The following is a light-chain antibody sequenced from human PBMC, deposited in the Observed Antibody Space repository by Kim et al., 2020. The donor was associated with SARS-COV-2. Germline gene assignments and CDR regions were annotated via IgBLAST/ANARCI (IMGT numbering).Light chain of an antibody. V-gene: IGLV1-44*01. Sequence: GQRVTISCSGSRSNVGSHAVHWFQQFPGAAPKLLIHNTNQRPSGFPDRFSGSKSGTSASLAISGLQSGDEAYYYCAALDDSLNGHVFGGGTQLTVL. CDR2: NTN. CDR3: AALDDSLNGHV. J-gene: IGLJ2*01. CDR1: RSNVGSHA.